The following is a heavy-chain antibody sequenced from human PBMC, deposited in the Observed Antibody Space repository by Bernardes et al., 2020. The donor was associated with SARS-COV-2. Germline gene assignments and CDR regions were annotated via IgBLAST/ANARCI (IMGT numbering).Heavy chain of an antibody. V-gene: IGHV1-18*01. D-gene: IGHD3-22*01. CDR2: ISAYNGNT. CDR1: GYTFSIHG. Sequence: ASVKVSCKASGYTFSIHGISWVRQVPGQGLEWMGWISAYNGNTHYAQKFQGRVTMTTDTTTSTVYMELSSLSSDDTAMYYCARVNYFESSGYYDYWGQGTRVTVSS. J-gene: IGHJ4*02. CDR3: ARVNYFESSGYYDY.